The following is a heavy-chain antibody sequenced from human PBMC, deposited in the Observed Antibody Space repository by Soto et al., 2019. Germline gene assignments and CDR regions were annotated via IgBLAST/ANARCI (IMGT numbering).Heavy chain of an antibody. Sequence: QVQLVQSGAEVKKPGSSVKVSCKASGGTFSNYAISWVRQAPGQGLEWMGGIIPIFGTTYYAQKFQGRVTIIADESTTTAYFELSSLRSEDTAMYYCARVEAVAGIYNYHGLDVWGQGTAVSVSS. CDR1: GGTFSNYA. CDR3: ARVEAVAGIYNYHGLDV. V-gene: IGHV1-69*12. D-gene: IGHD6-19*01. J-gene: IGHJ6*02. CDR2: IIPIFGTT.